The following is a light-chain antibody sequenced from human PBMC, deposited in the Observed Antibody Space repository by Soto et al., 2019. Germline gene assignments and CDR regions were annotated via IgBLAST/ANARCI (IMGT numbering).Light chain of an antibody. CDR3: LEHNSYPHG. Sequence: DIQMTQSPSSLSASVRDRVTITCRASQGSRNDLGWYQQKPGKAPKRLIYAAPSLQSGVPSRFSGSGSGPECTLTRSSVQPEDCATYSCLEHNSYPHGFGPGTKVEIK. CDR1: QGSRND. CDR2: AAP. J-gene: IGKJ3*01. V-gene: IGKV1-17*01.